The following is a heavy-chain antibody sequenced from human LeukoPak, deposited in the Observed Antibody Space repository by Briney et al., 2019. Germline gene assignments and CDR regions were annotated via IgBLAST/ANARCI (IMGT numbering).Heavy chain of an antibody. Sequence: GASVKVSCKASGYTFTGYYAHWVRQAPGQGLEWMGWINPNSGGTNYAQNFQGRVTMTRDTSISTAYMELSRLGSDDTAVYHCAREGTAGSYHYWGQGTLVTVSS. CDR1: GYTFTGYY. CDR3: AREGTAGSYHY. CDR2: INPNSGGT. D-gene: IGHD3-10*01. J-gene: IGHJ4*02. V-gene: IGHV1-2*02.